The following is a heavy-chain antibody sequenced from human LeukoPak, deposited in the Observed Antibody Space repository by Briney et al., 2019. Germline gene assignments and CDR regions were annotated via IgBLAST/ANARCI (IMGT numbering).Heavy chain of an antibody. D-gene: IGHD2-15*01. J-gene: IGHJ4*02. V-gene: IGHV3-23*01. CDR1: GFTFSDYA. Sequence: PGGSLRLSCAASGFTFSDYAMTWVRQAPGKGLEWVSTISGTDGSTYYAETVKGRFTISRDNSKNTVYLQMNSLRAEDTAVFYCAKDRGSSYYPYYFDYWGQGPLVTVSS. CDR3: AKDRGSSYYPYYFDY. CDR2: ISGTDGST.